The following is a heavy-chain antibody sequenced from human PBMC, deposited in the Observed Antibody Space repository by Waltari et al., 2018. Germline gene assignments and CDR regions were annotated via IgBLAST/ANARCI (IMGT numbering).Heavy chain of an antibody. J-gene: IGHJ4*02. D-gene: IGHD3-3*01. CDR1: GYTLTELS. CDR3: ATEVLNDFWSGYSFDD. V-gene: IGHV1-24*01. CDR2: FDPEDGET. Sequence: QVQLVQSGAEVKKPGASVKVSCKVSGYTLTELSMHWVRQAPGKGLEWMGGFDPEDGETIYAQKFQGRVTMTEDTSTDTAYMELSSLRSEDTAVYYCATEVLNDFWSGYSFDDWGQGTLVTVSS.